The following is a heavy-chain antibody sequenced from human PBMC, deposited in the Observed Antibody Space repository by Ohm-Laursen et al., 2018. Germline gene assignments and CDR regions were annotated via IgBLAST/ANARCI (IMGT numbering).Heavy chain of an antibody. CDR3: ARGPFGVDDYGMDV. CDR2: ISAYNGNT. J-gene: IGHJ6*02. D-gene: IGHD3-3*01. V-gene: IGHV1-18*01. CDR1: GYTFTSYG. Sequence: SSVKVSCNASGYTFTSYGISWVRQAPGQGLEWMGWISAYNGNTNYAQKPQGRVTMTTDTSTSTAYMELRSLRSDDTAVYYCARGPFGVDDYGMDVWGQGTTVTVSS.